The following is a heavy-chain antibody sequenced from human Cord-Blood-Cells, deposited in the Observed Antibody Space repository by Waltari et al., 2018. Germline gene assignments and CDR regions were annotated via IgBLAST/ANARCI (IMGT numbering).Heavy chain of an antibody. CDR2: INHSGST. Sequence: QVQLQQWGAGLLKPSETLSLTCAVYGWSFSGYYWSWIRQPPGKGREWIGEINHSGSTNYNPSLKSRVTISVDTSKNQFSLKLSSVTAADTAVYYCARPNWNYAFDIWGQGTMVTVSS. V-gene: IGHV4-34*01. CDR3: ARPNWNYAFDI. J-gene: IGHJ3*02. D-gene: IGHD1-7*01. CDR1: GWSFSGYY.